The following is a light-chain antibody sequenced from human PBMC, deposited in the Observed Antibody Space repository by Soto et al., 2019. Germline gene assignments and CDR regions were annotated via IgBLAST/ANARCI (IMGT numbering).Light chain of an antibody. CDR2: DTS. Sequence: ETVLTQSPAALSLSPGERATLSCRATQSISGELAWYQQKPGQAPRLLIYDTSHRATGIPARFSGSGSGTDFTLTISSLEPEDVAVYYCQQRRNWPLTFGGGTKVEIK. CDR1: QSISGE. J-gene: IGKJ4*01. V-gene: IGKV3-11*01. CDR3: QQRRNWPLT.